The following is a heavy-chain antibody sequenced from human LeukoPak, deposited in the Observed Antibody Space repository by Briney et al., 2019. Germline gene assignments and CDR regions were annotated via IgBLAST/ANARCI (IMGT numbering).Heavy chain of an antibody. Sequence: PSETLSLTCAVSGGSISSGGYSWSWIRQPPGKGLEWIGYIYYSGSTNYNPSLKSRVTISVDTSKNQFSLKLSSVTAADTAVYYCACRYSGYDDYYYYMDVWGKGTTVTVSS. V-gene: IGHV4-61*08. CDR2: IYYSGST. CDR3: ACRYSGYDDYYYYMDV. CDR1: GGSISSGGYS. J-gene: IGHJ6*03. D-gene: IGHD5-12*01.